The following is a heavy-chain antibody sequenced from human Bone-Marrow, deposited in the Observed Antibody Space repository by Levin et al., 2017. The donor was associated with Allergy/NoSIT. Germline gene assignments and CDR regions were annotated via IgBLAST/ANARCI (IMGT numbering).Heavy chain of an antibody. CDR2: ITWNSVNI. D-gene: IGHD5-12*01. CDR3: AKDILSAYQRGYFDH. Sequence: PGGSLRLSCAASGFTFEDYAMHWVRQAPGKGLEWVSGITWNSVNIGYADSVKGRFTISRDNAKNSVYLQMDSLRVEDTAFYFCAKDILSAYQRGYFDHWGQGILVTVSS. J-gene: IGHJ4*01. CDR1: GFTFEDYA. V-gene: IGHV3-9*01.